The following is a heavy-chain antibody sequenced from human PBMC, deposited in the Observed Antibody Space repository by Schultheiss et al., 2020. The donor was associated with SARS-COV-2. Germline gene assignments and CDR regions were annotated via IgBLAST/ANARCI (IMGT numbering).Heavy chain of an antibody. V-gene: IGHV4-61*08. D-gene: IGHD3-3*01. J-gene: IGHJ5*02. CDR1: GGSISSGGYY. CDR2: IYYSGST. Sequence: SETLSLTCTVSGGSISSGGYYWSWIRQHPGKGLEWIGYIYYSGSTNYNPSLKSRVTISVDTSKNQFSLKLSSVTAADTAVYYCARGGGEITIFGVVIKKHNWFDPWGQGTLVTVSS. CDR3: ARGGGEITIFGVVIKKHNWFDP.